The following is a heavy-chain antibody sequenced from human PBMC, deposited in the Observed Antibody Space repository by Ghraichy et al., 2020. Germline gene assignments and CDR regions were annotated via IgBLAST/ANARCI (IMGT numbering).Heavy chain of an antibody. Sequence: TLSLTCTVSGGSISSGGYYWSWIRQHPGKGLEWIGYIYYSGSTYYNPSLKSRVTISVDTSKNQFSLKLSSVTAADTAVYYCARAMVRGVIAHHFDYWGQGTLVTVSS. CDR3: ARAMVRGVIAHHFDY. J-gene: IGHJ4*02. CDR2: IYYSGST. V-gene: IGHV4-31*03. D-gene: IGHD3-10*01. CDR1: GGSISSGGYY.